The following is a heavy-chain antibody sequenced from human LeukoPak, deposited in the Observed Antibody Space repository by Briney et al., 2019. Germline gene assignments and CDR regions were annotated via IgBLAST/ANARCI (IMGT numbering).Heavy chain of an antibody. CDR3: AKSLPWGGGDYVPFDY. J-gene: IGHJ4*02. CDR2: IKEDGSEI. V-gene: IGHV3-7*03. CDR1: GFTFSNYW. D-gene: IGHD4-17*01. Sequence: PGGSLRLSCAASGFTFSNYWMTWVRQAPGKGLEWVANIKEDGSEIFYVDSVKGRFTISRDNSKNTLYLQMNSLRAEDTAVYYCAKSLPWGGGDYVPFDYWGQGTLVTVSS.